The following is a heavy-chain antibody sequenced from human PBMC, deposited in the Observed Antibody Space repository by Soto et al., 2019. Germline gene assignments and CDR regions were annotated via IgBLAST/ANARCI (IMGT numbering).Heavy chain of an antibody. CDR3: ARTVGAAYYFDF. Sequence: QVQLQESGPGLVKPSETLSLTCNVSGDSMSKYYWSWVRQPAGKGLAWIGRIWTSGSTNYNPSLQSRVTMSIDTSNKHFSLDLKSVTAADTAVYYCARTVGAAYYFDFWGQGVLVTVSS. CDR2: IWTSGST. D-gene: IGHD3-16*01. V-gene: IGHV4-4*07. J-gene: IGHJ4*02. CDR1: GDSMSKYY.